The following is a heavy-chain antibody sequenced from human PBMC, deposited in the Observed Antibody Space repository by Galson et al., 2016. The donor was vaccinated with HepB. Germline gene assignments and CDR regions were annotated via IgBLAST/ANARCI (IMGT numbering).Heavy chain of an antibody. J-gene: IGHJ6*02. CDR3: ARDKSFYYYGMDV. Sequence: SLRLSCAASGFTFTTYGMHWVRRAPGKGLESVAIISFDGTNKYYADSVKGRFTISRDNSKNTLYLQMTSLSPEDTAVYYCARDKSFYYYGMDVWGQGTTVTVSS. CDR2: ISFDGTNK. CDR1: GFTFTTYG. V-gene: IGHV3-30*03.